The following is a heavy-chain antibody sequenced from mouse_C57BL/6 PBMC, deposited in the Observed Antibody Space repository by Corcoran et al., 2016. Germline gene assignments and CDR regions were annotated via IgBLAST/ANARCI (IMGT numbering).Heavy chain of an antibody. V-gene: IGHV1-26*01. Sequence: EVQLQQSGPELVKPGASVKISCKASGYTFTDYYMNWVKQSHGKSLEWIGDINPNNGGTSYNQKFKGKATLTVDKSSSTAYMELRSLTSEDSAVYYCARSVTAQATPFAYWGQGTLVTVSA. D-gene: IGHD3-2*02. CDR2: INPNNGGT. J-gene: IGHJ3*01. CDR3: ARSVTAQATPFAY. CDR1: GYTFTDYY.